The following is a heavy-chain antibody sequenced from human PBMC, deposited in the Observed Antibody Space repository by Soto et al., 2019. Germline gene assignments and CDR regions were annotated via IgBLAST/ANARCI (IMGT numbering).Heavy chain of an antibody. CDR2: ISYDGSKK. J-gene: IGHJ5*02. CDR1: GFTFSSYG. V-gene: IGHV3-30*18. D-gene: IGHD6-19*01. CDR3: AKDRDSSGWYLDWFDP. Sequence: QVQLVESGGGVVQPGRSLRLSCAASGFTFSSYGMHWVRQAPGKGLGWVAVISYDGSKKYYADSVKGRFTISRDNSMNTLYLQMNSLRAEDTAVYYCAKDRDSSGWYLDWFDPWGQGTLVTVSS.